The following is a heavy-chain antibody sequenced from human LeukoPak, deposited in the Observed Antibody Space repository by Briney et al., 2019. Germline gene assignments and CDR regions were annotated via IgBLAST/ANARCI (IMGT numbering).Heavy chain of an antibody. CDR3: ARHSGGDSYGYYFDY. J-gene: IGHJ4*02. V-gene: IGHV3-66*04. CDR1: GFTVSSNY. D-gene: IGHD2-21*01. Sequence: GGSLRLACVASGFTVSSNYMSWVRQAPGKGLEWVSVIYSGGITYYAASVKGRFTISRDNSKNTLSLQMNSLRAEDTAVYYCARHSGGDSYGYYFDYWGQGTLVTVSS. CDR2: IYSGGIT.